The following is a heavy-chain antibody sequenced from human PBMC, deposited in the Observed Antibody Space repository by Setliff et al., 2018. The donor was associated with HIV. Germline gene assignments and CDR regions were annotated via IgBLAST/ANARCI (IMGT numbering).Heavy chain of an antibody. CDR1: GFTFDSHG. J-gene: IGHJ4*02. Sequence: GGSLRLSCAGSGFTFDSHGMIWVRQAPGKGLEWVSYISATNEIHHTDSVKGRFTISRDDATNSLYLQMNRLRAEDTAVYYCARDLVRVSAHQDDYWGQGTLVTVSS. CDR2: ISATNEI. CDR3: ARDLVRVSAHQDDY. V-gene: IGHV3-21*05. D-gene: IGHD2-2*01.